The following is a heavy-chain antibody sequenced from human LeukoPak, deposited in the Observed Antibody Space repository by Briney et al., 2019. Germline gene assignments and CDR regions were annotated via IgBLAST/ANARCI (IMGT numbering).Heavy chain of an antibody. J-gene: IGHJ4*02. V-gene: IGHV3-48*02. Sequence: GGSLRLSCAASGFTFSSYSMNWVRQAPGKGLEWVSYISSSSSTIYYADSVKGRFTISRDNAKNSLYLQMNSLRDEDTAVYYCARGGWVMAGRDFDYWGQGTLVTVSS. CDR2: ISSSSSTI. D-gene: IGHD6-19*01. CDR3: ARGGWVMAGRDFDY. CDR1: GFTFSSYS.